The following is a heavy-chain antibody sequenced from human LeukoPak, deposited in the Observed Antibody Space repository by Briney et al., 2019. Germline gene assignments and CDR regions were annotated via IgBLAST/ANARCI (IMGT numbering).Heavy chain of an antibody. Sequence: GGSLRLSCAASGFTFSSYGMHWVRQAPGKGLEWVAFIRYDGSNKYYADSVKGRFTISRDNSKNTLYLQMNSLRAEDTAVYYCAKDGFLEWLTYFDYWGQGTLVTVSS. D-gene: IGHD3-3*01. CDR3: AKDGFLEWLTYFDY. J-gene: IGHJ4*02. V-gene: IGHV3-30*02. CDR1: GFTFSSYG. CDR2: IRYDGSNK.